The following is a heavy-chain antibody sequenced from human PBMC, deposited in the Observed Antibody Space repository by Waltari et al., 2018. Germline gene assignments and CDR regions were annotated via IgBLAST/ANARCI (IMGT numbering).Heavy chain of an antibody. V-gene: IGHV3-30*02. CDR3: LRGADYGFYY. CDR2: IRNDETKK. J-gene: IGHJ4*02. D-gene: IGHD4-17*01. CDR1: GFSVRSND. Sequence: QAQVAESGGGVVQPGGSLRLSCTGSGFSVRSNDMDWVRQAPGNGLEWLAFIRNDETKKYYADSVEGRFTISRDTSRNTVYLEMNSLRPDDTTVYYCLRGADYGFYYWGQGTLVTVSS.